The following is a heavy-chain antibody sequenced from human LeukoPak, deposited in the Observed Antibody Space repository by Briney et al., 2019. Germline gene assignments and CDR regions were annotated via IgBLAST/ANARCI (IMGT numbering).Heavy chain of an antibody. Sequence: SVKVSCKASGGTFSSYAISWVRQAPGQGLEWMGGIIPIFGTANYAQKFQGRVTITTDESTSTAYMELSSLRSEDTAVYYCARDHRELQTEYFQHWGQGTLVTVSS. CDR2: IIPIFGTA. V-gene: IGHV1-69*05. CDR3: ARDHRELQTEYFQH. CDR1: GGTFSSYA. J-gene: IGHJ1*01. D-gene: IGHD1-26*01.